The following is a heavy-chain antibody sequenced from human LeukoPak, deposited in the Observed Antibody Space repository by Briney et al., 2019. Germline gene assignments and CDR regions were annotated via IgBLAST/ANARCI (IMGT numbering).Heavy chain of an antibody. CDR1: GFTFSSYE. V-gene: IGHV3-48*03. CDR2: ISSGSTI. Sequence: GGSLRLSCAASGFTFSSYEMNWVRQAPGKGLEWVSYISSGSTIYDADSVKGRFTISRDNAKNSLYLQMNSLRAEDTAVYYCARDVPHNWFDTWGQGTLVTVSS. J-gene: IGHJ5*02. CDR3: ARDVPHNWFDT.